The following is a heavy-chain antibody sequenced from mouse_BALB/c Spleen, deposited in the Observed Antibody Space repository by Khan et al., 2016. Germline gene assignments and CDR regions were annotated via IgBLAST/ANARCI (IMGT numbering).Heavy chain of an antibody. CDR2: IYPGNGDT. J-gene: IGHJ2*01. V-gene: IGHV1-12*01. CDR1: GYTFTSYN. Sequence: QVQLKQPGAELVKPGASVKMSCKASGYTFTSYNMHWVRQTPGQGLEWIGAIYPGNGDTSYNQKFKDKATLTADKSSSTAFMQRSSLTSEDSAVYYCARGAIYYGYFDYWGQGTTLTVSS. CDR3: ARGAIYYGYFDY. D-gene: IGHD1-1*01.